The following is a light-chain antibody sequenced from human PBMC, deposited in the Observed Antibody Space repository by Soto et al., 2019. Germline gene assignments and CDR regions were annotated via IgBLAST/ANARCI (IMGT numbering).Light chain of an antibody. Sequence: QSVLTQPASVSGSPGQSITISCTGTSSDVGAYNYVSWFQQHPGKAPKLMLYEVSNRPSGVSNRFSGSKSGDTASLTISGLQTEDEADYYCCSFTTSSTYVFGTGTKLTVL. CDR3: CSFTTSSTYV. CDR1: SSDVGAYNY. V-gene: IGLV2-14*01. CDR2: EVS. J-gene: IGLJ1*01.